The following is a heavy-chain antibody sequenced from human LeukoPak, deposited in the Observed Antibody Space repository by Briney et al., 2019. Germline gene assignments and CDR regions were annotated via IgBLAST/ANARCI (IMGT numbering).Heavy chain of an antibody. Sequence: GGSLRLSCAASGFTVSSNYMSWVRQLPGGGLEWVSTISPAGGTTYYAESMKGRFTISRDNSKSTLYLQMNNLGVEDTAVYYCAKDTIFGVVTSGGCFDYWGQGTLVTVSS. V-gene: IGHV3-23*01. CDR1: GFTVSSNY. J-gene: IGHJ4*02. CDR3: AKDTIFGVVTSGGCFDY. D-gene: IGHD3-3*01. CDR2: ISPAGGTT.